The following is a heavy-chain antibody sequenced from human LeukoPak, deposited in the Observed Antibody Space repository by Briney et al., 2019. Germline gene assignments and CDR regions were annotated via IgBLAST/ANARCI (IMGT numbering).Heavy chain of an antibody. J-gene: IGHJ6*04. CDR1: GFTFSSYG. Sequence: GGSLRLSCAASGFTFSSYGMHWVRQAPGKGLEWVAVIWHDGSNKYYADSVKGRFTISRDNSKNTLYLQMNSLRAEDTAVYYCARDRIDILTGYPPHGMDVWGKGTTVTVSS. CDR3: ARDRIDILTGYPPHGMDV. CDR2: IWHDGSNK. V-gene: IGHV3-33*01. D-gene: IGHD3-9*01.